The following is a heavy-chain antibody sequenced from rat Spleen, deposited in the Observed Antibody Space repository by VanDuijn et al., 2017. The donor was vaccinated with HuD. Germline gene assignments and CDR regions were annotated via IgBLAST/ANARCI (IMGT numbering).Heavy chain of an antibody. CDR1: GLSFSNYD. V-gene: IGHV5-25*01. CDR3: AGLGNSGFGNWFAY. CDR2: ISYDGTAT. J-gene: IGHJ3*01. Sequence: EVQLVESGGGLVQPGRSMKLSCAASGLSFSNYDMAWVRQAPTKGLEWVASISYDGTATYYRDSVKGRFTISRDNASSTLSLQMDILRSEDSATYYCAGLGNSGFGNWFAYWGQGTLVTVSS. D-gene: IGHD4-4*01.